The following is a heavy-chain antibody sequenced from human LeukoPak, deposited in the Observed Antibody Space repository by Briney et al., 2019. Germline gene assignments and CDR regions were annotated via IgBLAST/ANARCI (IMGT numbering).Heavy chain of an antibody. Sequence: GGSLRLSCAASGFTFSDYYMSWVRQAPGKGLEGGSYISSSSSYTNYADSVKGRFTISRDNAKNSLYLQMNSLRAEDTAVYYCARFGLRYFDWLPFDYWGQGTLVTVSP. CDR2: ISSSSSYT. V-gene: IGHV3-11*06. D-gene: IGHD3-9*01. CDR3: ARFGLRYFDWLPFDY. CDR1: GFTFSDYY. J-gene: IGHJ4*02.